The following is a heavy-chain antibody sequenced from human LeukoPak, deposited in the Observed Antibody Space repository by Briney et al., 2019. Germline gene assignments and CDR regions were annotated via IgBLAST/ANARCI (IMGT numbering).Heavy chain of an antibody. CDR2: INHGGST. Sequence: SETLSLTCAVYGGSFSGYYWSWIRQPPGKGLEWIGEINHGGSTNYNPSLKSRVTISVDTSKNQFSLKLSSVTAADTAVYYCARGRFRYSYGFDYWGQGTLVTVSS. V-gene: IGHV4-34*01. J-gene: IGHJ4*02. CDR3: ARGRFRYSYGFDY. D-gene: IGHD5-18*01. CDR1: GGSFSGYY.